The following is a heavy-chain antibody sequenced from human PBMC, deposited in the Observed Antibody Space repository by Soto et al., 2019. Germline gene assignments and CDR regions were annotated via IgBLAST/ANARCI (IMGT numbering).Heavy chain of an antibody. D-gene: IGHD2-15*01. CDR3: ARHVAATENWFDP. CDR1: GGSISSYY. V-gene: IGHV4-59*08. CDR2: IYYSGST. J-gene: IGHJ5*02. Sequence: PSETPSLTCTVSGGSISSYYWSWIRQPPGKGLEWIGYIYYSGSTNYNPSLKSRVTISVDTSKNQFSLKLSSVTAADTAVYYCARHVAATENWFDPWGQGTLVTVSS.